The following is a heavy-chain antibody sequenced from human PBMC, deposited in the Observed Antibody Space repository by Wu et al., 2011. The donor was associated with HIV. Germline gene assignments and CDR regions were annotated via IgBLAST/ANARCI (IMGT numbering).Heavy chain of an antibody. V-gene: IGHV1-18*04. D-gene: IGHD6-6*01. CDR1: GYTFTGYY. CDR2: ISAYNGDT. CDR3: ARDGSSAQLDLYYNHMDV. J-gene: IGHJ6*03. Sequence: QVQLXQSGAEVKKPGASVKVSCKASGYTFTGYYMHWVRQAPGQGLEWMGWISAYNGDTNYAQKLQDRVTMTTDTSTSTAYMELRSLRSDDTAVYYCARDGSSAQLDLYYNHMDVWGKGTTVTVSS.